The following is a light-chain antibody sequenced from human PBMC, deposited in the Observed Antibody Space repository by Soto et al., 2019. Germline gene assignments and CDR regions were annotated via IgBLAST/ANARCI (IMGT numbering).Light chain of an antibody. CDR2: AAS. CDR1: QSISDW. J-gene: IGKJ1*01. CDR3: LQYYNFPRT. Sequence: IQMTQSPSTLSASVGDRVTIPCRASQSISDWLAWYQQKPGKAPKLLIYAASTLQSGVPSRFSGSGSGTDFTLTISCLQPEDFATYYCLQYYNFPRTFGQGTKVDI. V-gene: IGKV1-6*01.